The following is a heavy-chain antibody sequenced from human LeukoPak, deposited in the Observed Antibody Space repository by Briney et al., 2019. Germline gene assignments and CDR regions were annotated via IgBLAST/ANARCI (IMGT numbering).Heavy chain of an antibody. D-gene: IGHD6-19*01. Sequence: NPSETLSLTCTGSAVSISTYYWSWIRQSPGKGLEWIGYVDYTGSTIYDPSVKSRVTISVDRSRNQFFLRLKSVTAADTAVYYCARQGFTGAWSYWLDYWGQGILVTVSS. CDR1: AVSISTYY. J-gene: IGHJ4*02. CDR3: ARQGFTGAWSYWLDY. V-gene: IGHV4-59*08. CDR2: VDYTGST.